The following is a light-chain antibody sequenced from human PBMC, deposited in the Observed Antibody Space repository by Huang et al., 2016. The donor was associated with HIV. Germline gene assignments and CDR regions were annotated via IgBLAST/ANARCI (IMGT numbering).Light chain of an antibody. CDR1: RNINTY. Sequence: DIQMTQSPSSLSASVGDRVTITCRASRNINTYLNWYQQKPGKAPKHLIYGESKLQSGVPSRFIGSGSGTDFTLTISSLQPEDFATYYCKQSYNTLTFGPGTTVDI. CDR3: KQSYNTLT. V-gene: IGKV1-39*01. CDR2: GES. J-gene: IGKJ3*01.